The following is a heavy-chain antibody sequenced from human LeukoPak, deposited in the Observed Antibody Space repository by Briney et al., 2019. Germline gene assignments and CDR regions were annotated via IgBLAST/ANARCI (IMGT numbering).Heavy chain of an antibody. V-gene: IGHV3-20*01. CDR3: ARRGVYSSSWYFDY. Sequence: GGSLRLSCAASGFTFDDYGMSWVRQAPGKGLEWVSGINWNGGSTGYADSVKGRFTISRDNAKNSLYLQMNSLRAEDTALYLCARRGVYSSSWYFDYWGQGTLVTVSS. CDR2: INWNGGST. J-gene: IGHJ4*02. D-gene: IGHD6-13*01. CDR1: GFTFDDYG.